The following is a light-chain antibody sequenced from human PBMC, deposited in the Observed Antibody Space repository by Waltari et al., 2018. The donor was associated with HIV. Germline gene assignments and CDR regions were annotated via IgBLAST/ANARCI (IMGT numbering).Light chain of an antibody. V-gene: IGLV2-14*03. CDR2: DVT. CDR3: STHTTNDTLE. CDR1: SSHFGLYNF. Sequence: PGQSVTISCTGTSSHFGLYNFVSWYQQYPGNVPKVIIYDVTSRPSGVPHRFSGSRSGNTASLTISGLQVDDETVYYCSTHTTNDTLEFGGGTKLTVL. J-gene: IGLJ2*01.